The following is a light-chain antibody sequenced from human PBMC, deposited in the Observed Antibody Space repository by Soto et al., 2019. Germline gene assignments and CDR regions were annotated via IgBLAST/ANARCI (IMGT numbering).Light chain of an antibody. Sequence: QSVLTQPPSASGTPGQRVTISCSEARSNIGSRTLYWYQQLPGTAPRLHIYSDNQRPSGVPDRFSGSKSVTSASLAISGLQAEDEADYYCAAWDGSLNGWVFGGGTKLTVL. CDR2: SDN. V-gene: IGLV1-44*01. J-gene: IGLJ3*02. CDR3: AAWDGSLNGWV. CDR1: RSNIGSRT.